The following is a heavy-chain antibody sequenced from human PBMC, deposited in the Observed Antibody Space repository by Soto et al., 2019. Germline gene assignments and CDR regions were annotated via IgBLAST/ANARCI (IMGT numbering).Heavy chain of an antibody. CDR2: INASGGST. CDR1: GYTFTSYA. V-gene: IGHV1-46*01. CDR3: ARVRTPNPGWRIAAAGRLDY. Sequence: ASVKVSCKASGYTFTSYAMHWVRQAPGQRLEWMGLINASGGSTSYAQKFQGRVTMTRDTSTSTVYMELSSLRSEDTAVYYCARVRTPNPGWRIAAAGRLDYWGQGTLVTVSS. J-gene: IGHJ4*02. D-gene: IGHD6-13*01.